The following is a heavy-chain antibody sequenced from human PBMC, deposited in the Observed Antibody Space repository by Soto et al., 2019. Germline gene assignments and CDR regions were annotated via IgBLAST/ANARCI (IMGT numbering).Heavy chain of an antibody. V-gene: IGHV4-59*08. J-gene: IGHJ5*02. Sequence: SETLSLTCTVSGGSISSYYWSWIRQPPGKGLEWIGYIYYSGSTYYNPSLKSRVTISVDTSKNQFSLKLSSVTAADTAVYYCARIDARDYDFWSGPQGWFDPWGQGTLVTVSS. D-gene: IGHD3-3*01. CDR1: GGSISSYY. CDR2: IYYSGST. CDR3: ARIDARDYDFWSGPQGWFDP.